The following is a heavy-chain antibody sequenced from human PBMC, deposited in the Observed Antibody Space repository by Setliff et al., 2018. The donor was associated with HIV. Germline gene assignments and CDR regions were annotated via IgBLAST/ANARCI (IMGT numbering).Heavy chain of an antibody. CDR2: IYYSGTT. CDR1: GGSINITNFY. V-gene: IGHV4-39*07. J-gene: IGHJ4*02. CDR3: ASWGAGSNSGFDY. D-gene: IGHD3-16*01. Sequence: SETLSLTCTVSGGSINITNFYWAWIRQPPGKGLEWLGSIYYSGTTYVHPSLKSRVTISIDTFKSQFSLKLRSVNAADTAAYYCASWGAGSNSGFDYWGRGALVTVSS.